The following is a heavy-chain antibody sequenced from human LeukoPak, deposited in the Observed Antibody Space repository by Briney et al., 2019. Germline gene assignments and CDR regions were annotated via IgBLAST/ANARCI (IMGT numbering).Heavy chain of an antibody. Sequence: SVKVSCKASGGTFSSYAISWVRQAPGQGLEWMGGIIPIFGTANYAQKFQGRVTITTDESTSTAYMELSSLRSEDTAVYYCARKEPSGSSFDYWGQGTLVTVSS. D-gene: IGHD6-25*01. CDR3: ARKEPSGSSFDY. J-gene: IGHJ4*02. CDR2: IIPIFGTA. V-gene: IGHV1-69*05. CDR1: GGTFSSYA.